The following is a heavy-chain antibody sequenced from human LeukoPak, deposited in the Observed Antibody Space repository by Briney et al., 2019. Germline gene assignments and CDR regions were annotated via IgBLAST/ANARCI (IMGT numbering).Heavy chain of an antibody. J-gene: IGHJ4*02. CDR3: ARDRHVAAAGYYLDY. CDR1: RFTFSRYG. CDR2: IWKDGSNK. Sequence: GRSLRLSCTAYRFTFSRYGMHWVRQAPGKGLEWMTVIWKDGSNKYYADSVKGRFTISRDNSKNTLYLQMDSLRAEDTAVYYCARDRHVAAAGYYLDYWGPGTLVTVSS. D-gene: IGHD6-25*01. V-gene: IGHV3-33*01.